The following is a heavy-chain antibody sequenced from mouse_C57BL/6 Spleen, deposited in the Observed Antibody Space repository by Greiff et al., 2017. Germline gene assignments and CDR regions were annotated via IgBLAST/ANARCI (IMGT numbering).Heavy chain of an antibody. Sequence: VQLQQPGTELVKPGASVKLSCKASGYTFTSYWMHWVKQRPGQGLEWIGNINPSNGGTKYNEKFKSKATLTVDKPSSTAYMQLSSLTSEDSAVYYCASYGSSYGKDYWGQGTTLTVSS. CDR3: ASYGSSYGKDY. V-gene: IGHV1-53*01. D-gene: IGHD1-1*01. CDR1: GYTFTSYW. CDR2: INPSNGGT. J-gene: IGHJ2*01.